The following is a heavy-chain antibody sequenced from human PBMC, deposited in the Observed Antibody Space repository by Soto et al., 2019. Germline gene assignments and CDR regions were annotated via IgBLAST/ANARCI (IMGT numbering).Heavy chain of an antibody. CDR1: GGTFSSYA. D-gene: IGHD4-4*01. CDR2: IIPFIGTA. J-gene: IGHJ6*02. Sequence: QVQLVQSGAEVKKPGSSVTVSCKASGGTFSSYAISWVRQAPGQGLEWMGRIIPFIGTANYAQKFQGRDTITADESTSTAYMELPGLRSEYTAVHYFARVVMTTVPASYYYGMDVWGQGTTVTVSS. CDR3: ARVVMTTVPASYYYGMDV. V-gene: IGHV1-69*18.